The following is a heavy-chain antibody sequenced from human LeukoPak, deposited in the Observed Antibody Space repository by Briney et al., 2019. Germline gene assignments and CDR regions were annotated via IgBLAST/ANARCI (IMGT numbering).Heavy chain of an antibody. D-gene: IGHD5-24*01. CDR1: GYSISSGDY. CDR2: IYHSGST. Sequence: PSETLSLTCSVSGYSISSGDYWGWIRLPPGKGLQWIGSIYHSGSTYYNPSLKSRVTISVDTSKNQFSLKLSSVTAADTAVYYCARLDGRMATIDYWGQGTLVTVSS. CDR3: ARLDGRMATIDY. J-gene: IGHJ4*02. V-gene: IGHV4-38-2*01.